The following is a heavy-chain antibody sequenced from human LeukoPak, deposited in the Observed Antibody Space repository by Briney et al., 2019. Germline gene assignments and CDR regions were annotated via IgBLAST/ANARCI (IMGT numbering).Heavy chain of an antibody. J-gene: IGHJ4*02. D-gene: IGHD3-3*01. CDR1: GGSFSGYY. Sequence: PSETLSLTCAVYGGSFSGYYWSWIRQPPGKGLEWIGEINHSGSTNYNPSLKSRVTISVDTSKNQFSLKLSSVTATDTAVYHCARAPSYFFWSGYHPLDYWGQGTLVTVSS. V-gene: IGHV4-34*01. CDR3: ARAPSYFFWSGYHPLDY. CDR2: INHSGST.